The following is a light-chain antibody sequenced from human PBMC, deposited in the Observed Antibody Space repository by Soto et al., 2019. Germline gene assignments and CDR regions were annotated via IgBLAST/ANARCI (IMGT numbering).Light chain of an antibody. Sequence: DIQMTQSPSTLSASVGDRVTITCRASQRISSWLAWYQQKPGKAPKLLIYDASSLESGVPSRFSGSGSGTEFTLTISSLQPDDFATYYCQQYNSYPVTFGQGTKVEIK. CDR3: QQYNSYPVT. V-gene: IGKV1-5*01. J-gene: IGKJ1*01. CDR2: DAS. CDR1: QRISSW.